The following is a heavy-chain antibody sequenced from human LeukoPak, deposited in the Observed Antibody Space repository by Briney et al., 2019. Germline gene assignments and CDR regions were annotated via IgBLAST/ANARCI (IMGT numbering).Heavy chain of an antibody. D-gene: IGHD1-7*01. Sequence: PGGSLRLSCAASGFTLEDFGMSWVRQVPEKGLEWVAGINRNGDISGHADSVKGRFTISRDNAKNSLYLQMNSLRAEDTAFYRCARKGLGGELGGFDYWGQGTLVTVSS. V-gene: IGHV3-20*01. CDR1: GFTLEDFG. J-gene: IGHJ4*02. CDR2: INRNGDIS. CDR3: ARKGLGGELGGFDY.